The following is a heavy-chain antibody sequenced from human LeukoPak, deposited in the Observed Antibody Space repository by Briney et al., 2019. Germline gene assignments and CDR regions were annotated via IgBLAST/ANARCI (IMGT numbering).Heavy chain of an antibody. Sequence: GGSLRLSCAASQFTFGYYTMNWGRQAPGKGLEWVSSISSSGRFTHYGDAVKGRFTISRDNAKNSLYLQMNSLRADDTAVYYCARNSSSWYYFDYWGQGTLVTVSS. CDR2: ISSSGRFT. V-gene: IGHV3-21*01. CDR3: ARNSSSWYYFDY. J-gene: IGHJ4*02. CDR1: QFTFGYYT. D-gene: IGHD6-13*01.